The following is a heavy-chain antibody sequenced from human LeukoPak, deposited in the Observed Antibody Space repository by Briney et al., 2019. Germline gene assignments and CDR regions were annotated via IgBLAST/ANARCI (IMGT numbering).Heavy chain of an antibody. CDR2: MYYGGDT. D-gene: IGHD6-13*01. V-gene: IGHV4-39*07. CDR3: GSWEYRFRGDS. J-gene: IGHJ5*01. Sequence: PSETLSLTCSVSGDSITTATSLWGWIRQPPGKGLEWIGAMYYGGDTFYSASLRSRVTTSVDPSNNQFSLSLTSVTAADTAVYYCGSWEYRFRGDSWGQGALVTVSS. CDR1: GDSITTATSL.